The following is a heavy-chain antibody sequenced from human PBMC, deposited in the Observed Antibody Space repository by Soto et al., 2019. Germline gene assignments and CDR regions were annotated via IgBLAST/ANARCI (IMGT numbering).Heavy chain of an antibody. CDR1: GFTFSSYG. CDR2: ISYDGSNK. CDR3: AKDGAFSSSWSLDY. V-gene: IGHV3-30*18. Sequence: QVQLVESGGGVVQPGKSLRLSCAASGFTFSSYGMHWVRQAPGKGLEWVAVISYDGSNKYYADSVKGRFTISRDNSKNTLYLQMNILRAEDTAVYYCAKDGAFSSSWSLDYWGQGTLVTVSS. J-gene: IGHJ4*02. D-gene: IGHD6-13*01.